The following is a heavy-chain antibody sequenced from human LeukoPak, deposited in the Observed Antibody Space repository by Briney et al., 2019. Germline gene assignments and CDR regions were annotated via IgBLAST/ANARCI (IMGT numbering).Heavy chain of an antibody. CDR2: MDEYGSDI. J-gene: IGHJ4*02. D-gene: IGHD2-2*01. CDR1: GFDFSGFS. CDR3: ARPRGCGSARCNNFDY. Sequence: TGGSLRLSCVVSGFDFSGFSMSWARQAPGKGLEWVAIMDEYGSDIFYVESVKGRFIISRANARNSLYLQMNNLRAEDTAVYYCARPRGCGSARCNNFDYWGQGTLVTVSS. V-gene: IGHV3-7*01.